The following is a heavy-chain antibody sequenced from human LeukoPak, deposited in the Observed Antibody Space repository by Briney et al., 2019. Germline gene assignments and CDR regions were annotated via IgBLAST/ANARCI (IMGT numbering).Heavy chain of an antibody. CDR3: ARGIVVVPAEGSFYYYYMDV. V-gene: IGHV1-69*05. CDR1: GGTFSSYA. D-gene: IGHD2-2*01. CDR2: IIPIFGTA. Sequence: GSSVKVSCKASGGTFSSYAISWVRQAPGQGLEWMGGIIPIFGTANYAQKFQGRVTITTDESTSTAYMELSSLRSEDTAVYYCARGIVVVPAEGSFYYYYMDVWGKGTTVTVS. J-gene: IGHJ6*03.